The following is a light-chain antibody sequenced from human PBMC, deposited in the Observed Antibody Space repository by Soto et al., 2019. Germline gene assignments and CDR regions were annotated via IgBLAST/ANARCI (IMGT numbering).Light chain of an antibody. CDR2: GTS. CDR3: QQYNNFWT. J-gene: IGKJ1*01. V-gene: IGKV3-15*01. CDR1: QSVSSN. Sequence: EIVMTQSPATLSVSPGETATLSCRASQSVSSNLAWYQQKPGQAPRLLIYGTSTRATDIPARFSGSGSGKEFTLTISSLQSEDFAVYYCQQYNNFWTFGQGTKVEIK.